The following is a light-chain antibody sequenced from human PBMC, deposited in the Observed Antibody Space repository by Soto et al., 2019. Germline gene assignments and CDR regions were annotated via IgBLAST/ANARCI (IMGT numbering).Light chain of an antibody. CDR3: QQYNNWLWT. J-gene: IGKJ1*01. CDR2: GAS. Sequence: EIVMTQSPATLSVSPGERATLSCRASQNISSNLAWYQQKPSQAPRVLIDGASTRATGIPARFSGSGSGTEFTLTISSLQSEDFAVYYCQQYNNWLWTFGQGTKVEIK. CDR1: QNISSN. V-gene: IGKV3-15*01.